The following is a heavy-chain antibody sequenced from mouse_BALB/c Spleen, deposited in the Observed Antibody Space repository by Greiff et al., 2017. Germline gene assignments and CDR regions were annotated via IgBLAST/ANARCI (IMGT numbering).Heavy chain of an antibody. J-gene: IGHJ1*01. V-gene: IGHV1S81*02. CDR3: APYYGSSYGYFDV. Sequence: VQLQQPGAELVKPGASVKLSCKASGYTFTSYWMHWVKQRPGQGLEWIGEINPSNGRTNYNEKFKSKATLTVDKSSSTAYMQLSSLTSEDSAVYYCAPYYGSSYGYFDVWGAGTTVTVSS. CDR2: INPSNGRT. CDR1: GYTFTSYW. D-gene: IGHD1-1*01.